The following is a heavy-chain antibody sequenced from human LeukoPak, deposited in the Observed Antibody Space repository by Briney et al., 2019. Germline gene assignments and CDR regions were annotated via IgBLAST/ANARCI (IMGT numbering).Heavy chain of an antibody. J-gene: IGHJ4*02. V-gene: IGHV4-39*07. CDR3: ARDRGAAAGNFDY. CDR1: GGPLSSSSYY. D-gene: IGHD6-13*01. Sequence: SETLSLTCTVSGGPLSSSSYYWGWIRQPPGKGLEWIGSIYYSGSTYYNPSLKSRVTISIDTSKNQFSLKLSSVTAAETAVYYCARDRGAAAGNFDYWGQGTLVTVSS. CDR2: IYYSGST.